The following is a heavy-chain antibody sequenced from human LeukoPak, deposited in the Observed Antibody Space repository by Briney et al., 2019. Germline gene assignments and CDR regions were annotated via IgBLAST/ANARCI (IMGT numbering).Heavy chain of an antibody. CDR2: LSRDADKT. Sequence: GGSLRLSCAVSGFSLSINAMCWVRQATGKGLEWVSGLSRDADKTYYADSVQGRFTISRDTSKNTLYLQMDTLRVEDTAIYYCAKEEVPNDYWGQGTLVTVSS. CDR3: AKEEVPNDY. CDR1: GFSLSINA. D-gene: IGHD2-2*01. V-gene: IGHV3-23*01. J-gene: IGHJ4*02.